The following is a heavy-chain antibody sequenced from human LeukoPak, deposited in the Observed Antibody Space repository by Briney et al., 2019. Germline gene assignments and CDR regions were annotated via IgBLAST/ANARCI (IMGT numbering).Heavy chain of an antibody. Sequence: SETLSLTCTVSGYSISSGYYWGWIRQPPGKGLEWIGSIYHSGSTYYNPSLKSRVTISVDTSKNQFSLKLSSVTAADTAVYYCARRPPPWNYAEGWFDPWGQGTLVTVSS. D-gene: IGHD1-7*01. CDR3: ARRPPPWNYAEGWFDP. V-gene: IGHV4-38-2*02. J-gene: IGHJ5*02. CDR1: GYSISSGYY. CDR2: IYHSGST.